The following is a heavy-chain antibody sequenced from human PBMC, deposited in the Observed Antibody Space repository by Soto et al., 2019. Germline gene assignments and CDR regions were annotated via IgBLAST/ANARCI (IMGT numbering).Heavy chain of an antibody. V-gene: IGHV1-3*01. CDR1: GYTLTSYA. Sequence: ASVKVSCKDSGYTLTSYAIHWVRQAPGQRLEWMGWINAGNGNTKYSQKFQGRVTITRATSSSTAYMELSSPRSEDTAVYYCSRVRVWWELREGAFDIWGQGTMVTVSS. D-gene: IGHD1-26*01. CDR2: INAGNGNT. CDR3: SRVRVWWELREGAFDI. J-gene: IGHJ3*02.